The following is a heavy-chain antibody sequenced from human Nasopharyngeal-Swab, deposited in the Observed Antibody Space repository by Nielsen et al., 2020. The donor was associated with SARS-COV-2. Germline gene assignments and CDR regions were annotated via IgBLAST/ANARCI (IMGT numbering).Heavy chain of an antibody. V-gene: IGHV3-9*01. Sequence: GGSLRLSCAASGFTFSSFAMSWVRQAPGKGLEWVSGISWNSGSIGYADSVKGRFTISRDNAKNSLYLQMNSLRAEDTALYYCAGSGWEDYYFDYWGQGTLVTVSS. J-gene: IGHJ4*02. D-gene: IGHD6-19*01. CDR2: ISWNSGSI. CDR1: GFTFSSFA. CDR3: AGSGWEDYYFDY.